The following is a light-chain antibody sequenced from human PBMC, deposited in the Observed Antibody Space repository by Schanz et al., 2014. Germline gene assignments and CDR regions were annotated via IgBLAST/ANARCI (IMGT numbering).Light chain of an antibody. Sequence: QSVLTQPPSVSGAPGQRVTISCTGSSSNLGASYDVQWYQQLPGTAPKLLVYGNSNRPSGVPDRFSGSKSDTSASLAITGLQAEDEGDYYCHSYDSFLSAVVFGGGTKLTVL. CDR3: HSYDSFLSAVV. CDR1: SSNLGASYD. CDR2: GNS. J-gene: IGLJ2*01. V-gene: IGLV1-40*01.